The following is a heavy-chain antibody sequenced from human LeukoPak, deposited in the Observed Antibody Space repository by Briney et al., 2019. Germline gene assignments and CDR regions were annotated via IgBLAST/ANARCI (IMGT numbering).Heavy chain of an antibody. CDR1: GYTFTGYY. J-gene: IGHJ3*02. V-gene: IGHV1-2*02. CDR3: ARVTSRFWTGYYDPFDI. CDR2: INPNSGGT. Sequence: ASVKVSCKASGYTFTGYYMHWVRQAPGQGLEWMGWINPNSGGTNYAQKFQGRVTMTRDTSMSTAYMELSSLRSEDTAVYYCARVTSRFWTGYYDPFDIWGQGTMVTVSS. D-gene: IGHD3/OR15-3a*01.